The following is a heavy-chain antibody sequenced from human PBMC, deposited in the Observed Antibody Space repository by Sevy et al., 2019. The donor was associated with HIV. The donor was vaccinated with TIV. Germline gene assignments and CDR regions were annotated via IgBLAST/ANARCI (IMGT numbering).Heavy chain of an antibody. V-gene: IGHV1-69*06. CDR3: ARVSSSGYYPYQGDAFDI. D-gene: IGHD3-22*01. J-gene: IGHJ3*02. CDR1: GGTFSSYA. CDR2: IIPIFGTA. Sequence: ASVKVSCKASGGTFSSYAISWVRQAPGQGLEWMGGIIPIFGTANYAQKFQGRVTITAYKSTSTAYMELSSLRSEDTAGYDCARVSSSGYYPYQGDAFDIWGQGTMVTVSS.